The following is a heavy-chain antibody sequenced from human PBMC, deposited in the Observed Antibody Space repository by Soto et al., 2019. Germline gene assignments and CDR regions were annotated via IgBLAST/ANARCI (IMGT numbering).Heavy chain of an antibody. CDR1: AFNLSSYA. J-gene: IGHJ6*02. Sequence: VGSLRLACPASAFNLSSYAMHWVHPAPGKGLEWVAVISYDGSNKYYADSVKGRFTISRDNSKNTLYLQMNSLRAEDTAVYYCARETQYSSSLFYYGMDVWGQGTTVTVSS. CDR3: ARETQYSSSLFYYGMDV. V-gene: IGHV3-30-3*01. CDR2: ISYDGSNK. D-gene: IGHD6-6*01.